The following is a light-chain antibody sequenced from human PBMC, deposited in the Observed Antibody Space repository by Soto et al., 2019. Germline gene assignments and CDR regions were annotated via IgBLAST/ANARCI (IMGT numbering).Light chain of an antibody. CDR2: EGS. CDR3: QQYKTYSRT. CDR1: QSINTW. Sequence: DIQMTQSPSTLXAXXXXXIXXTXRAXQSINTWLAWYQQKPGEAPKLLIYEGSTLERGVPSRFSGSGSGTEFTLTISRLQPDDFATFYCQQYKTYSRTXGQGTKVEVK. J-gene: IGKJ1*01. V-gene: IGKV1-5*03.